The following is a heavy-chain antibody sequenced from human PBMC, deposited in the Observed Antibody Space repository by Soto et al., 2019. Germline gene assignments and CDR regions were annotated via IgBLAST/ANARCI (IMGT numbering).Heavy chain of an antibody. CDR3: ATEYYYYGMDV. CDR1: GYTFTSYV. V-gene: IGHV1-8*02. Sequence: ASVKVSCKASGYTFTSYVINWALQATGQGLEWMGWMNPNSGNTGYAQKFQGRVTMTRNTSISTAYMELISLRSEDTAVYYCATEYYYYGMDVWGQGTTVTVSS. CDR2: MNPNSGNT. J-gene: IGHJ6*02.